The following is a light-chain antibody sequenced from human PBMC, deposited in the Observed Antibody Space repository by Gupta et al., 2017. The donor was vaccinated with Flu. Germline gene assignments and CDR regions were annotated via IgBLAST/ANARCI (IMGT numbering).Light chain of an antibody. CDR1: QSILYSSNNKNY. CDR3: QQYDSTSLT. Sequence: DIVMTQSPDSLAVSLGERATINCKSSQSILYSSNNKNYLAWYQQKPGQPPRLLIYWASTRESGVPDRFSGSGSGTDFTLTISSLQAEDVALYYCQQYDSTSLTLGPGTKVDIK. J-gene: IGKJ3*01. CDR2: WAS. V-gene: IGKV4-1*01.